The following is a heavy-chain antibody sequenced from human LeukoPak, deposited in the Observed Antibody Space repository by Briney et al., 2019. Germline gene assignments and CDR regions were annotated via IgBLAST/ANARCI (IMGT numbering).Heavy chain of an antibody. Sequence: ASVKVSCKASGYTFTSYGISWVRQAPGQGLEWMGWISAYNGNTNYAQNLQDRVTMTTDTSTSTAYMELRSLRSDDTAVYYCARDLLTMVRGAPAYWGQGTLVTVSS. CDR1: GYTFTSYG. V-gene: IGHV1-18*01. CDR3: ARDLLTMVRGAPAY. CDR2: ISAYNGNT. D-gene: IGHD3-10*01. J-gene: IGHJ4*02.